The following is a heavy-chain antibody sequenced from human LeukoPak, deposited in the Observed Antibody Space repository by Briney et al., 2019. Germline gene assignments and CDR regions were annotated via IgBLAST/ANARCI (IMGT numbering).Heavy chain of an antibody. D-gene: IGHD6-13*01. Sequence: PSQTLSLTCTVSGGSISSGSYYWSWIRQPAGKGLEWIGRIYTSGSTNYNPSLKSRVTISVDTSKNQFSLKLSSVTAADTAVYYCARGKASSWYGTNWFDPWGQGTLVTVSS. V-gene: IGHV4-61*02. J-gene: IGHJ5*02. CDR1: GGSISSGSYY. CDR2: IYTSGST. CDR3: ARGKASSWYGTNWFDP.